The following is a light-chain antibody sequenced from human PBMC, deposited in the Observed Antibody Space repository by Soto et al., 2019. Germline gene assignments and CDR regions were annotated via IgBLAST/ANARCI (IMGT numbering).Light chain of an antibody. Sequence: EIVMTQSPATLSVSPGERATLSCRASQSVYSNVAWYQQRPGQAPRLLIYSASTRAPSIPARFSGSGSGTESTLTISSLKAEDFAVSYCKHYEHLRAFGQETNVEIK. CDR1: QSVYSN. J-gene: IGKJ1*01. CDR2: SAS. CDR3: KHYEHLRA. V-gene: IGKV3-15*01.